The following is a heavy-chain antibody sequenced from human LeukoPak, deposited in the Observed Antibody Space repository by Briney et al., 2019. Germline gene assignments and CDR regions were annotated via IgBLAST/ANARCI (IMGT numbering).Heavy chain of an antibody. D-gene: IGHD5-12*01. J-gene: IGHJ5*02. V-gene: IGHV3-23*01. CDR3: TKGYSETSAFS. Sequence: PGGSLRLSCAASGFTFTSYAMRWVRQAPGKGLEWVSGISGHSDSTYYADSVRGRFTIARDNSKNMVHLQMNSLRTEDTAVYYCTKGYSETSAFSWGQGTLVTVSS. CDR2: ISGHSDST. CDR1: GFTFTSYA.